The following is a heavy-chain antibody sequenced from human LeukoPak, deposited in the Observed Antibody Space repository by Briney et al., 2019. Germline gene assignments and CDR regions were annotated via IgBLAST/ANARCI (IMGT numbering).Heavy chain of an antibody. CDR1: GYTFTSYY. D-gene: IGHD3-22*01. J-gene: IGHJ4*02. V-gene: IGHV1-46*01. CDR3: AREHYYDSSGYYHAEFDY. Sequence: ASVKVSCKASGYTFTSYYMHWVRQAPGQGLEWMGIISPSGGSTSYAQKFQGRVTMTRDTSTSTVYMELSSLRSEDTAVYYCAREHYYDSSGYYHAEFDYWGQGTLVTVSS. CDR2: ISPSGGST.